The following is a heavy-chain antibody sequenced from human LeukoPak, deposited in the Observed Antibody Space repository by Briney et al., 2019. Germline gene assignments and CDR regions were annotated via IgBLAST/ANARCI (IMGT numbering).Heavy chain of an antibody. Sequence: GGSLRLSCAASGFTFSSYSMNWVRQAPGKGLEWVSSISSSSNYIYYADSVKGRFTISRDNANSSLYLQMNSLRVEDTAVYYCARQYELYGLDIWGQGTMVTVSS. CDR2: ISSSSNYI. D-gene: IGHD2-2*01. CDR3: ARQYELYGLDI. CDR1: GFTFSSYS. J-gene: IGHJ3*02. V-gene: IGHV3-21*01.